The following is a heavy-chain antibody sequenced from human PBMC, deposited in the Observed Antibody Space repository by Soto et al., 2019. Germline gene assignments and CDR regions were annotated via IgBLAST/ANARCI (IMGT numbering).Heavy chain of an antibody. CDR1: GFTFSNHG. CDR3: ARDRERVTVNGGIALGAMEV. D-gene: IGHD3-22*01. V-gene: IGHV3-33*01. J-gene: IGHJ6*02. Sequence: PGGSLRLSCAASGFTFSNHGMHWVRQAPGKGLEWVAVIWNDGSNKYYGDPVKGRFTISRDNANNSVSLQMHSLRADDTAVYYCARDRERVTVNGGIALGAMEVWGHGTTVTVSS. CDR2: IWNDGSNK.